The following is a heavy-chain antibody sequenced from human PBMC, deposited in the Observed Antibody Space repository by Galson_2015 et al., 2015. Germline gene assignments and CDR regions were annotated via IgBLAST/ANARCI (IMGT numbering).Heavy chain of an antibody. D-gene: IGHD3-10*01. CDR1: GYDFTDFW. CDR3: ARGRRGPGASFHY. J-gene: IGHJ4*02. V-gene: IGHV5-10-1*04. CDR2: IDPGDFST. Sequence: QSGAEVKKPGESLKMSCQGSGYDFTDFWINWVRQMPGKGLEWMGIIDPGDFSTKYSPSFQGQVTISADKSTSTAYLQWNSLKASATAMYYCARGRRGPGASFHYCGLGSLVTVSP.